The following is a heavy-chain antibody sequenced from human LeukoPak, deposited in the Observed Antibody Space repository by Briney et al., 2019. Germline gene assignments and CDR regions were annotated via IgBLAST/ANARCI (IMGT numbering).Heavy chain of an antibody. CDR2: IKQDGSEK. CDR1: GFTFSSYW. D-gene: IGHD3-10*01. V-gene: IGHV3-7*01. J-gene: IGHJ3*02. CDR3: ARFGVTDDAFDI. Sequence: PGESLSLSCAASGFTFSSYWMSWIRQPPGKGLEWMANIKQDGSEKYYLDSVKGRFTISRDNAKNSLYLQMNSLRAEDTAVYYCARFGVTDDAFDIWGQGTMVTVSS.